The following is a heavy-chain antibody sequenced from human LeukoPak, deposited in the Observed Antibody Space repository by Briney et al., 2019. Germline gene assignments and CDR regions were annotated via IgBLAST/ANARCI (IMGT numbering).Heavy chain of an antibody. V-gene: IGHV3-53*01. D-gene: IGHD4/OR15-4a*01. CDR3: ARRAGAYSHPYDY. CDR1: GFTVSSNS. J-gene: IGHJ4*02. Sequence: GGSLRLSCTVSGFTVSSNSMSWGRQAPGKGLGGVSFIYRDNTHYSDSVKGRFTISRDNSKNTLYLQMNSLRAEDTAVYYCARRAGAYSHPYDYWGQGTLVTVSS. CDR2: IYRDNT.